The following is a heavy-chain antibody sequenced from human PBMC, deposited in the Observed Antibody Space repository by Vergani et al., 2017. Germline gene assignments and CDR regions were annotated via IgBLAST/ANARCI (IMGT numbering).Heavy chain of an antibody. V-gene: IGHV1-46*03. CDR3: ARGDYGILTGYRY. D-gene: IGHD3-9*01. J-gene: IGHJ4*02. CDR1: GYTFSNYY. Sequence: VQVVQSGAEVKKSGASVKVSCKTSGYTFSNYYMHWVRQAPGQGLEWMGIINPSGGHTNYAQKFQGRVTMTRDTSTSTVYMELSSLRSEDTAIYYCARGDYGILTGYRYWGQGTLVT. CDR2: INPSGGHT.